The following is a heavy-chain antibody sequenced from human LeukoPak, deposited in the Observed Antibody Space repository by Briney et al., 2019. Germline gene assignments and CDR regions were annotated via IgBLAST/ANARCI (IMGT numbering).Heavy chain of an antibody. CDR3: VKGYSSGWYGRDEYYFDY. CDR1: GFTFSSYA. V-gene: IGHV3-64D*06. Sequence: GGSLRLSCSASGFTFSSYAMHWVRQAPGKGLEYVSAISSNGGSTYYADSVKGRFTISGDNSKNTLYLQMSSLRAEDTAVYYCVKGYSSGWYGRDEYYFDYWGQGTLVTVSS. D-gene: IGHD6-19*01. J-gene: IGHJ4*02. CDR2: ISSNGGST.